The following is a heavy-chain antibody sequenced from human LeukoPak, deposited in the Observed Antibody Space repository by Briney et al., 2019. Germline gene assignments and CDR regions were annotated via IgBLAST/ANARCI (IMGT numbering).Heavy chain of an antibody. CDR1: GGSISSYY. CDR3: ARDLGPYYYDTTGYYPDVHNWFDA. CDR2: IYTSGST. D-gene: IGHD3-22*01. Sequence: PSETLSLTCTVSGGSISSYYWSWIRQPAGKGLEWIGRIYTSGSTNYNPSLKSRVTISVDKSKNQFSLKLSSVTAADTAVYYCARDLGPYYYDTTGYYPDVHNWFDAWGHGTLVTVSS. J-gene: IGHJ5*01. V-gene: IGHV4-4*07.